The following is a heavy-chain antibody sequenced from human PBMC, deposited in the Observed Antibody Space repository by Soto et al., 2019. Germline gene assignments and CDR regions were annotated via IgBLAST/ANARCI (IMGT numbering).Heavy chain of an antibody. D-gene: IGHD6-6*01. CDR3: AKDLTRQLAYWLDP. V-gene: IGHV1-2*02. CDR1: GFSFTGYY. Sequence: ASVKVSCKASGFSFTGYYIHWLRQAPGQGLEWMGWINAHSGGTEYAQRFQGRVTLTRDTSIATAYLTLTSLTSDDTALYYCAKDLTRQLAYWLDPWGQGTQVTVSS. J-gene: IGHJ5*02. CDR2: INAHSGGT.